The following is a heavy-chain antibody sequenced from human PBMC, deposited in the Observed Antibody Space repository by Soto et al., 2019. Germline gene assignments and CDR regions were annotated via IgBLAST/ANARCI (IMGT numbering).Heavy chain of an antibody. D-gene: IGHD2-15*01. V-gene: IGHV4-30-4*01. CDR1: GGSISSGNYY. CDR2: ISYSGRT. CDR3: ATMGTPATGLYFFDY. J-gene: IGHJ4*02. Sequence: QVQLQESGPGLVKPSQTLSLTCTVSGGSISSGNYYWGWIRQPPGKGLEWIGFISYSGRTYYSTSPKSRVTISVDTSKSQFSLTLSFVTAADTYVYYCATMGTPATGLYFFDYWGQGSLVTVSS.